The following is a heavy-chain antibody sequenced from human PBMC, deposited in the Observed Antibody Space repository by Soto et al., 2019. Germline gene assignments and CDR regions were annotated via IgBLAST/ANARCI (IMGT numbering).Heavy chain of an antibody. CDR2: INHSGST. CDR1: GRYFSGYY. CDR3: ASLSGWRKYYYYYGMDV. Sequence: ETLSLTCAVYGRYFSGYYWSWIRHPPGKGLEWIGEINHSGSTNYNPSLKSRVTISVDASKNQFSLKLSSVTAADTAVYYCASLSGWRKYYYYYGMDVWGQGTTVT. V-gene: IGHV4-34*01. D-gene: IGHD3-10*01. J-gene: IGHJ6*02.